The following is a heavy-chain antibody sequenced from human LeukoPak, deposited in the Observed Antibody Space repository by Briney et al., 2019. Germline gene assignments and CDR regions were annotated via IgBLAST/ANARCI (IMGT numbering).Heavy chain of an antibody. J-gene: IGHJ5*02. D-gene: IGHD3/OR15-3a*01. CDR1: GGTFSSYA. V-gene: IGHV1-69*05. Sequence: ASVKVSCKASGGTFSSYAISWVRQAPGQGLEWMGGIIPIFGTANYAQKFQGRVTITTDESTSTAYMELSRLRSDDTAVYYCARGGSVFGLSLNWFDPWGQGTLVTVSS. CDR2: IIPIFGTA. CDR3: ARGGSVFGLSLNWFDP.